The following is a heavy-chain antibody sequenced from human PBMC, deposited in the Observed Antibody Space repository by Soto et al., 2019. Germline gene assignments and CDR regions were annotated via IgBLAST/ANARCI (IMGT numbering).Heavy chain of an antibody. CDR3: ARRRGDTVTFDY. CDR1: GGSISSSSYY. Sequence: PSETLSLTCTVSGGSISSSSYYWGWIRQPPGKGLEWIGSIYYSGSTYYNPSLKSRVTISVDTSKNQFSLKLSSVTAADTAVYYCARRRGDTVTFDYWGQGTLVTVSS. V-gene: IGHV4-39*01. D-gene: IGHD4-17*01. CDR2: IYYSGST. J-gene: IGHJ4*02.